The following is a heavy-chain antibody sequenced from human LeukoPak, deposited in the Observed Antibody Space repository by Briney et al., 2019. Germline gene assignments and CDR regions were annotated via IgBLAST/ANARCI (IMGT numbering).Heavy chain of an antibody. J-gene: IGHJ4*02. CDR3: ARNGRAQINEYYYDSSGYYPFQFDY. D-gene: IGHD3-22*01. CDR1: GGSISSYY. V-gene: IGHV4-59*01. Sequence: SETLSLTCTVSGGSISSYYWSWIRQPPGKGLEWIGYIYYSGSTNYNPSLKSRVTISVDTSKDQFSLKLSSVTAADTAVYYCARNGRAQINEYYYDSSGYYPFQFDYWGQGTLVTVSS. CDR2: IYYSGST.